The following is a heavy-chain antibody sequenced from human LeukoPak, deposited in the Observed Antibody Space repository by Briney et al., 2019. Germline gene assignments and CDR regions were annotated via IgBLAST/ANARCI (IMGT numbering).Heavy chain of an antibody. CDR2: INPNSGGT. J-gene: IGHJ6*03. CDR3: AKAAAGSQHSYYYYYYLDV. D-gene: IGHD6-13*01. V-gene: IGHV1-2*02. CDR1: GYTFTSYY. Sequence: ASVKVSCKASGYTFTSYYMHWMRQAPGQGLEWMGWINPNSGGTNYAQKFQGRVTMTRDTSISTAYMELSRLRSDDTAVYYCAKAAAGSQHSYYYYYYLDVWGTGTTVTISS.